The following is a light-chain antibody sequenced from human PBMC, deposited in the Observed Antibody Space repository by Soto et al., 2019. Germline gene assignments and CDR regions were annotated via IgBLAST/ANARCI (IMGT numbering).Light chain of an antibody. Sequence: EIVLTQSPATLSLSPGERATLSCRASQSVSNFLAWYQQKPGQAPRLLISDASNRATGIPGRFSGSGSGTDFSLTISSLDPEDFEVYYCQQSSNWTWRFGQGTKVEIK. J-gene: IGKJ1*01. CDR2: DAS. CDR3: QQSSNWTWR. CDR1: QSVSNF. V-gene: IGKV3-11*01.